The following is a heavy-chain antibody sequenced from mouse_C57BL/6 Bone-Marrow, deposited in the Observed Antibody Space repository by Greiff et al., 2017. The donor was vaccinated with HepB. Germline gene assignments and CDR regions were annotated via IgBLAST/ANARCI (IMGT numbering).Heavy chain of an antibody. D-gene: IGHD1-1*01. CDR1: GYSITSDY. J-gene: IGHJ1*03. CDR2: ISYSGST. Sequence: VQLKESGPGLAKPSQTLSLTCSVTGYSITSDYWNWIRKFPGNKLEYMGYISYSGSTYYNPSLKSRISITRDTSKNQYYLQLNSVTTEDTATYYCARVHGSSYRYWYFDVWGTGTTVTVSS. V-gene: IGHV3-8*01. CDR3: ARVHGSSYRYWYFDV.